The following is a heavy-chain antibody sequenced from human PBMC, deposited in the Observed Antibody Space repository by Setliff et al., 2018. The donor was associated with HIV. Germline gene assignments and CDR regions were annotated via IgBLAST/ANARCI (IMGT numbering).Heavy chain of an antibody. D-gene: IGHD5-12*01. CDR3: ATSWRDGYPGDY. J-gene: IGHJ4*02. CDR1: GFTLSDYY. Sequence: GGSLRLSCAASGFTLSDYYMTWIRQAPGKGLEWVSSISSTNKYIYYAESVRGRFTISRDNAKNSLSLQMNSLRAEDTAVYYCATSWRDGYPGDYWGQGTLVTVSS. CDR2: ISSTNKYI. V-gene: IGHV3-11*06.